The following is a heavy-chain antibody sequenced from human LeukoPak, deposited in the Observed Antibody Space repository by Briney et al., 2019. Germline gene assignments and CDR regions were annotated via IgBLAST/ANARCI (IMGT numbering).Heavy chain of an antibody. CDR2: ISSSSSYI. CDR1: GFTYSSYS. V-gene: IGHV3-21*01. J-gene: IGHJ4*02. Sequence: PGGSLRLSCAASGFTYSSYSMNWVSQAPGKGLEWVSSISSSSSYIYYADSVKGRFTISRDNAKNSLYLQMNSLRAEDTAVYYCARDQSQRSSYSENGFDYWGQGTLVTVSS. CDR3: ARDQSQRSSYSENGFDY. D-gene: IGHD2-15*01.